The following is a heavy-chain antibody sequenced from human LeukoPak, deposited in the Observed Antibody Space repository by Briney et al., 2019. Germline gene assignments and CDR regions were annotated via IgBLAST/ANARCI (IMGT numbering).Heavy chain of an antibody. J-gene: IGHJ3*02. V-gene: IGHV1-2*02. D-gene: IGHD1-26*01. Sequence: ASVKVSCKASGHTFTGYYMHWVRQAPGQGLEWMGWINPNSGGTNYAQKFQGRVTMTRDTSISTAYMELSRLRSDDTAVYYCARLVGSWDAFDIWGQGTMVTVSS. CDR2: INPNSGGT. CDR3: ARLVGSWDAFDI. CDR1: GHTFTGYY.